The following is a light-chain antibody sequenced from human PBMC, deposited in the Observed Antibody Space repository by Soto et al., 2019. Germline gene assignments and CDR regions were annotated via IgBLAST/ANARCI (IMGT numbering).Light chain of an antibody. CDR1: QDINNY. J-gene: IGKJ5*01. CDR2: ETS. CDR3: QQYDSLPIT. Sequence: DIQMTQSPSSLSASVGDRVTITCQASQDINNYLNWYQQQAGQAPKLLIYETSNLETGVPTRFGGSGSGTHFTFTISSLQPEDIATYYCQQYDSLPITFGLGTRREIK. V-gene: IGKV1-33*01.